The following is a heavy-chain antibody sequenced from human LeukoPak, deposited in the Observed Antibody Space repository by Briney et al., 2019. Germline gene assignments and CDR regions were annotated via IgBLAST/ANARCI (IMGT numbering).Heavy chain of an antibody. CDR3: ARHYYDSSGYWRRYYYGMDV. Sequence: SETLSLTCTVSGDSISSSSYYWGWIRQPPGKGLEWIGSIYYSGSTYYNPSLKSRVTISVDTSKNQFSLKLSSVTAADTAVYYCARHYYDSSGYWRRYYYGMDVWGQGTTVTVSS. V-gene: IGHV4-39*01. D-gene: IGHD3-22*01. CDR2: IYYSGST. CDR1: GDSISSSSYY. J-gene: IGHJ6*02.